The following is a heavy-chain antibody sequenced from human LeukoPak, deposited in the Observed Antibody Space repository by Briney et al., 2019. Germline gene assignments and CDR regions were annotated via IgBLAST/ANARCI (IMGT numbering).Heavy chain of an antibody. J-gene: IGHJ5*02. CDR2: ITSNGGST. CDR1: GITVSIND. V-gene: IGHV3-64D*08. D-gene: IGHD1-26*01. Sequence: GGSLRLSCAASGITVSINDMSWVRQAPGKGLEFVSAITSNGGSTYYADSVKGRFTISRDNSKNTLYLQMSSLRAEDTAVYYCVTVGMTSIWSYLRFDPRGQGTLVSVSS. CDR3: VTVGMTSIWSYLRFDP.